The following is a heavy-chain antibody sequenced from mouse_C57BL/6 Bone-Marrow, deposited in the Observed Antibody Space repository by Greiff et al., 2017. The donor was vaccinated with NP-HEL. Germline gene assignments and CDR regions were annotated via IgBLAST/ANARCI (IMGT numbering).Heavy chain of an antibody. CDR3: ARGDDGYYFAWFAY. CDR2: IYPRSGNT. Sequence: VQLKESGAELARPGASVKLSCKASGYTFTSYGISWVKQRTGQGLEWIGEIYPRSGNTYYNEKFKGKATLTADKSSSTAYMELRSLTSEDSAVYFCARGDDGYYFAWFAYWGQGTLVTVSA. D-gene: IGHD2-3*01. V-gene: IGHV1-81*01. CDR1: GYTFTSYG. J-gene: IGHJ3*01.